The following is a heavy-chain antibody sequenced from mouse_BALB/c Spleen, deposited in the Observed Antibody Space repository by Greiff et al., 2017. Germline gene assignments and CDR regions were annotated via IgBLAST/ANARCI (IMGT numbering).Heavy chain of an antibody. CDR2: IWGDGST. J-gene: IGHJ4*01. Sequence: VKLVESGPGLVAPSQSLSITCTVSGFSLTGYGVNWVRQPPGKGLEWLGMIWGDGSTDYNSALKSRLSISNDNSKSQVFLKMNSLQTDDTARYYCARDRDYYGSSYGDYAMDYWGQGTSVTVSS. CDR3: ARDRDYYGSSYGDYAMDY. V-gene: IGHV2-6-7*01. CDR1: GFSLTGYG. D-gene: IGHD1-1*01.